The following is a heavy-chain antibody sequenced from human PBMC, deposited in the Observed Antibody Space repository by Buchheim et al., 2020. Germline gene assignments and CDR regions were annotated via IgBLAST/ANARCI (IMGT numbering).Heavy chain of an antibody. CDR3: TKAHDTSGYYPFVY. V-gene: IGHV3-23*01. J-gene: IGHJ4*02. CDR1: GFTFSSYA. D-gene: IGHD3-22*01. Sequence: EVQLLESGGGLVQPGGSLRLSCAASGFTFSSYAMSWVRQAPGKGLEWVSAILGSGSSTYYADAVKGRFIISRDNSKNTLYLEMNSLRVEDTAVYYCTKAHDTSGYYPFVYGGQGTL. CDR2: ILGSGSST.